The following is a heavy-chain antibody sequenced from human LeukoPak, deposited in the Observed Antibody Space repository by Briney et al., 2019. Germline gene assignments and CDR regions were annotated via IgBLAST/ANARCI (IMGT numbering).Heavy chain of an antibody. CDR3: AKAKTLGYSSGWYGFWFDP. CDR1: GFTFSSYA. J-gene: IGHJ5*02. D-gene: IGHD6-19*01. Sequence: TGGSLRLSCAASGFTFSSYAMSWVRQAPGKGLEWVSAISGSGGSTYYADSVKGRFTISRDNTKNTLCLQMNSLRAEDTAVYYCAKAKTLGYSSGWYGFWFDPWGQGTLVTVSS. V-gene: IGHV3-23*01. CDR2: ISGSGGST.